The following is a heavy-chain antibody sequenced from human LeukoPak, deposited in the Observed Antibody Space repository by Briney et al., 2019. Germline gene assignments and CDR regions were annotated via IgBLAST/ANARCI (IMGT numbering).Heavy chain of an antibody. CDR1: GFTFSDYY. Sequence: GGSLRLSCAASGFTFSDYYMSWIRQAPGKGLEWVSYISSSGSTIYYADSVKGRFTISRDNAKNSLYLQMNSLRSEDTAVYYCALGDWNPFTRVWHWGQGTLVTVSS. J-gene: IGHJ1*01. CDR2: ISSSGSTI. D-gene: IGHD1-1*01. V-gene: IGHV3-11*01. CDR3: ALGDWNPFTRVWH.